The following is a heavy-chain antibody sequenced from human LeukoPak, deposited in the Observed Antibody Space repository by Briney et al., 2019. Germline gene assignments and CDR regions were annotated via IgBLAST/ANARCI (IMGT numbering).Heavy chain of an antibody. CDR3: ARDGYCSSTSCYIWGYYYYYMDV. Sequence: SETLYLTCTVSGGSISSYYWSWIRQPAGKGLEWIGRIYTSGSTNYNPSLKSRVTMSVDTSKNQFSLKLSSVTAADTAVYYCARDGYCSSTSCYIWGYYYYYMDVWGKGTTVTVSS. CDR1: GGSISSYY. V-gene: IGHV4-4*07. D-gene: IGHD2-2*02. CDR2: IYTSGST. J-gene: IGHJ6*03.